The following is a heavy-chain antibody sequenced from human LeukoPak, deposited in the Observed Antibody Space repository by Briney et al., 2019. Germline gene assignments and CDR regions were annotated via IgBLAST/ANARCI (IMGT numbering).Heavy chain of an antibody. J-gene: IGHJ4*02. CDR1: GGTFSSYA. CDR3: ARDSRGPDGDSD. V-gene: IGHV1-69*13. D-gene: IGHD4-17*01. CDR2: IIPIFGTA. Sequence: GASVTVSCKASGGTFSSYAISWVRQAPGQGLEWMGGIIPIFGTANYAQKFQGRVTITADESTSTAYMELSSLRSEDTAVYYCARDSRGPDGDSDWGQGTLVTVSS.